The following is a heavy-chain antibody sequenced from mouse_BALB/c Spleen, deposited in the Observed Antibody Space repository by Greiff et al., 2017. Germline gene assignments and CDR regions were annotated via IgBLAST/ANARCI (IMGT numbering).Heavy chain of an antibody. CDR3: VRERGAMDY. J-gene: IGHJ4*01. CDR2: IRSKSNNYAT. V-gene: IGHV10S3*01. CDR1: GFTFNTNA. Sequence: EVQLVETGGGLVQPKGSLKLSCAASGFTFNTNAMNWVRQAPGKGLEWVARIRSKSNNYATYYADSVKDRFTISRDDSQSMLYLQMNNLKTEDTAMYYCVRERGAMDYWGQGTSVTVSS.